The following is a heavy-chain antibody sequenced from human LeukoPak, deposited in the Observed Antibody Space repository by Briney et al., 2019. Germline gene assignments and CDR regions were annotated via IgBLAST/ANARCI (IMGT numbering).Heavy chain of an antibody. V-gene: IGHV3-20*04. CDR2: INWNGGST. D-gene: IGHD3-3*01. CDR3: ARDYRPPDYDFWSGRGTAFDI. J-gene: IGHJ3*02. Sequence: GGSLRLSCAASGFTFDDYGMSWVRQAPGKGLEWVSGINWNGGSTGYADSVKGRFTISRDNAKNSLYLQMNSLRAEDTAVYYCARDYRPPDYDFWSGRGTAFDIWGQGTMVTVSS. CDR1: GFTFDDYG.